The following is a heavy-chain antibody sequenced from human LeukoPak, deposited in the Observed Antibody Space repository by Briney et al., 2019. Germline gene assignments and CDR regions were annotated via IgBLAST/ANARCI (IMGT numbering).Heavy chain of an antibody. CDR1: GFTFSGYG. D-gene: IGHD6-19*01. J-gene: IGHJ5*02. V-gene: IGHV3-30*18. Sequence: GGSLRLSCAASGFTFSGYGMHWVRQAPGKGLEWVAVISYDGSDKHYADSVKGRFTISRDSSKYTLYLQMNGLRAEDTAVYYCAKDRWLTGTWGQGTLVTVSS. CDR2: ISYDGSDK. CDR3: AKDRWLTGT.